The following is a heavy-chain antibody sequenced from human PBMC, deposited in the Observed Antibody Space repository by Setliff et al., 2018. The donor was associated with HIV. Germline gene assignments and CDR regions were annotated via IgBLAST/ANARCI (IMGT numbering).Heavy chain of an antibody. V-gene: IGHV4-39*07. CDR2: MYYSGST. CDR3: ARVFVDTAVLRVLEYYFDA. Sequence: SETLSLTCTVSGGSISSSSYYWGWVRQPPGKGLEWIGSMYYSGSTYYTPSPKSRITISLDTSKNQFSLRMRSVTAADTAVYYCARVFVDTAVLRVLEYYFDAWGRGTLVTV. J-gene: IGHJ4*02. CDR1: GGSISSSSYY. D-gene: IGHD5-18*01.